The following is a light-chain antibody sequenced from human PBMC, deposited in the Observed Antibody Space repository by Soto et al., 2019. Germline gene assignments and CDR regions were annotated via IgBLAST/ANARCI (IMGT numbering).Light chain of an antibody. V-gene: IGLV2-14*03. CDR2: DVS. Sequence: QSVLTQPDSVSGSPGQSIAISCTGSSSDVGAYNFVSWYQQHPGKVHKLMIYDVSNRPSGFFDRFSGSRSGNTASLTISGLQTEDEADYFCSSYTGRSTPYVFGTGTKVTVL. J-gene: IGLJ1*01. CDR3: SSYTGRSTPYV. CDR1: SSDVGAYNF.